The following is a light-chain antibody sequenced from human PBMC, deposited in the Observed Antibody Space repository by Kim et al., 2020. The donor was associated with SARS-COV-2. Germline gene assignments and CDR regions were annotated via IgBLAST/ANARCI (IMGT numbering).Light chain of an antibody. V-gene: IGKV3-20*01. CDR3: HHLSSSPYYP. CDR1: RSMGAGY. CDR2: SAS. Sequence: FPGDRATLSCRASRSMGAGYLTWYQQNPGQAPRLLMYSASTRATGIPDRLSGSESGTDFILTTSRLEPEDSEGYYCHHLSSSPYYPFGKGTKLE. J-gene: IGKJ2*01.